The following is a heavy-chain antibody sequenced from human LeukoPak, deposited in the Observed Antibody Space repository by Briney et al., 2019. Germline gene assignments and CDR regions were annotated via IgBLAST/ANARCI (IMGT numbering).Heavy chain of an antibody. J-gene: IGHJ5*02. Sequence: GGSLRLSCAASGFTFDDYTMHWVRQAPGEGLEWVSLISWDGGSTYYADSVKGRFTISRDNSKNSLYLQMNSLRTEDTALYYCAKALADGSGSYGGFDPWGQGTLVTVSS. CDR1: GFTFDDYT. CDR2: ISWDGGST. D-gene: IGHD3-10*01. V-gene: IGHV3-43*01. CDR3: AKALADGSGSYGGFDP.